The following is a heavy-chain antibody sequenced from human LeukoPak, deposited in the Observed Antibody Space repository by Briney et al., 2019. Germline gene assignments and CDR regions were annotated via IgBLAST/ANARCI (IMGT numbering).Heavy chain of an antibody. CDR3: ARGPTYYYDSSGYSFFFQH. Sequence: SETLSLTCTVSGGSISSYYWGWIRQPPGKGLEWIGSIYYSGSTYYNPSLKSRVTLSVDTSKNQFSLKLSSVTAADTAVYYCARGPTYYYDSSGYSFFFQHWGQGTLVTVSS. D-gene: IGHD3-22*01. CDR1: GGSISSYY. CDR2: IYYSGST. V-gene: IGHV4-39*01. J-gene: IGHJ1*01.